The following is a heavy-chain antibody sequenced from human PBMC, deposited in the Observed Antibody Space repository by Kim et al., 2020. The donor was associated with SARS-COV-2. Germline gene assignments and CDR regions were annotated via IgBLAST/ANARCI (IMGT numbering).Heavy chain of an antibody. CDR2: IWHDGSNE. J-gene: IGHJ4*02. Sequence: GGSLRLSCAASGFTFTAYGMHWVRQAPGKGLEWVAVIWHDGSNEYYADSVKGRFTISRDNSKNTLYLQMNSLRAEDTAVYFCARVGGSSTWYFLDYWGQETLVTVSS. CDR1: GFTFTAYG. CDR3: ARVGGSSTWYFLDY. V-gene: IGHV3-33*01. D-gene: IGHD6-13*01.